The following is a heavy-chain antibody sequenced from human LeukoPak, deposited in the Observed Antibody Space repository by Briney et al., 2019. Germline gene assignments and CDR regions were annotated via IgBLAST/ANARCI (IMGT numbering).Heavy chain of an antibody. CDR3: ARDLEAYGSGSYYNRHCFDY. CDR2: ISAYNGNT. V-gene: IGHV1-18*01. CDR1: GYTFTSYG. D-gene: IGHD3-10*01. J-gene: IGHJ4*02. Sequence: ASVKVSCKASGYTFTSYGISWVRQAPGQGLEWMGWISAYNGNTNYAQKLQGRVTMTTDTSTSTAYMELRSLRSDDTAVYYCARDLEAYGSGSYYNRHCFDYWGQGTLVTVSS.